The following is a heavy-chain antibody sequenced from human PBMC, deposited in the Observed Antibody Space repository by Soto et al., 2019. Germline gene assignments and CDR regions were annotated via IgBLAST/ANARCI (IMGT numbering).Heavy chain of an antibody. V-gene: IGHV3-30*19. J-gene: IGHJ6*02. CDR3: ARGIGSAYYYGMDV. CDR1: GFTFSDYG. Sequence: QVQLVESGGGVVQPGWSLRLSCAASGFTFSDYGMHWVRQAPGKGLEWVAVISFDGSNKYYADSVKGRFTISRDNSKNTLYVQMNNLRAEDTAVYYCARGIGSAYYYGMDVWGQGTTVTVSS. D-gene: IGHD1-26*01. CDR2: ISFDGSNK.